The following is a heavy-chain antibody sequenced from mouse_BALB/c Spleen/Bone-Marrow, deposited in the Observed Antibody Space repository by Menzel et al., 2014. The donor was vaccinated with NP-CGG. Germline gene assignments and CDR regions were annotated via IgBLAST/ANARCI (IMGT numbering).Heavy chain of an antibody. CDR2: ISSGSSTI. D-gene: IGHD1-1*01. CDR1: GFTFSGFG. Sequence: EVKLVESGGGLVQPGGSRKLSCAASGFTFSGFGMHWVRQAPEKGLEWVAYISSGSSTIYYADTVMGRFTISRDNPKNTLFLQMTSLRSEVTAMYYCARSGSSSGYFDYWGQGTTLTVSS. V-gene: IGHV5-17*02. CDR3: ARSGSSSGYFDY. J-gene: IGHJ2*01.